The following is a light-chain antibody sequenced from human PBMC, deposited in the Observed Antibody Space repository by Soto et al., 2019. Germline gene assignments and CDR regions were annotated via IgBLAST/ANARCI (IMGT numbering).Light chain of an antibody. Sequence: AIPMTQSPSSLAASVGDRVTITCRASQDIRNELGWYQQKPGKAPKLLVFAATSLQDGVPSRFSGSTSGSDFTLTISSLQPEDFATYYCLQDYTFPWTFGQGTRVEIK. CDR3: LQDYTFPWT. V-gene: IGKV1-6*01. CDR2: AAT. J-gene: IGKJ1*01. CDR1: QDIRNE.